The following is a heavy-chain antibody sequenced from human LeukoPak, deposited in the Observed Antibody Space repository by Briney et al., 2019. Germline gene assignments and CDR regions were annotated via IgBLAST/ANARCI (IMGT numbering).Heavy chain of an antibody. Sequence: ASVKVSCRASGYTFTSYDINWVRQATGQGLEWMGWMNPNSGNTGYAQKFQGRVSMTWNTSISTAYMELSSLKSEDTAVYYCAKIGAAARRTPNPRWFDPWGQGTLVTVSS. CDR3: AKIGAAARRTPNPRWFDP. V-gene: IGHV1-8*01. CDR2: MNPNSGNT. J-gene: IGHJ5*02. CDR1: GYTFTSYD. D-gene: IGHD6-6*01.